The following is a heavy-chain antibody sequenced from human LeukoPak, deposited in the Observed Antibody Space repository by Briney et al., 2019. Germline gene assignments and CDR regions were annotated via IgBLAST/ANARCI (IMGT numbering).Heavy chain of an antibody. Sequence: GGSLRLSCAASGFTFSSYSMNWVRQAPGKGLEWVSSISSSSSYIYDADSVKGRFTISRDNAKNSPYLQMNSLRAEDTAVYYCASITLPAAWGQGTLVTVSS. CDR2: ISSSSSYI. V-gene: IGHV3-21*01. CDR1: GFTFSSYS. J-gene: IGHJ5*02. CDR3: ASITLPAA.